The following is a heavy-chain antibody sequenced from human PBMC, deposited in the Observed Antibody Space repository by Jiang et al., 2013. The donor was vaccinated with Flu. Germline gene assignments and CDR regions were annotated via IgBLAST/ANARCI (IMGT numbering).Heavy chain of an antibody. CDR3: ARDKLDYYDSSGYYYRPLLNYYYGMDV. Sequence: LLKPSETLSLTCAVYGGSFSGYYWSWIRQPPGKGLEWIGEINHSGSTNYNPSLKSRVTISVDTSKNQFSLKLSSVTAADTAVYYCARDKLDYYDSSGYYYRPLLNYYYGMDVWGQGDHGHRLL. D-gene: IGHD3-22*01. V-gene: IGHV4-34*01. J-gene: IGHJ6*02. CDR2: INHSGST. CDR1: GGSFSGYY.